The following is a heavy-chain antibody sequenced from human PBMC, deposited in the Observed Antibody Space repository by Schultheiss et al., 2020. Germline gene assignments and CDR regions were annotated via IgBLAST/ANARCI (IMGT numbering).Heavy chain of an antibody. CDR3: ARDLGRDGYKNLPN. Sequence: SETLSLTFAVYGGSFSGYYWSWIRQPPGKGLEWIGYIYYSGSTNYNPSLKSRVTISVDTSKNQFSLKLSSVTAADTAVYYCARDLGRDGYKNLPNWGQGTLVTVSS. J-gene: IGHJ4*02. D-gene: IGHD5-24*01. CDR2: IYYSGST. CDR1: GGSFSGYY. V-gene: IGHV4-59*12.